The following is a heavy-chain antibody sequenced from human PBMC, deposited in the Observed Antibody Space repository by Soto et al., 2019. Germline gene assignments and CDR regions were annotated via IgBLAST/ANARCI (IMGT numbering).Heavy chain of an antibody. J-gene: IGHJ6*02. Sequence: GSLRLSCAASGFIFSNYWMHWVRQVPGKGLMWVSRVDIDGSGAKYADSVKGRFTISRDNAKSAVYLQMNSLSVEDTGLYYCAADMFGAGSMSDNYGMGVWGQGTRGTVSS. D-gene: IGHD3-10*01. CDR1: GFIFSNYW. CDR3: AADMFGAGSMSDNYGMGV. V-gene: IGHV3-74*03. CDR2: VDIDGSGA.